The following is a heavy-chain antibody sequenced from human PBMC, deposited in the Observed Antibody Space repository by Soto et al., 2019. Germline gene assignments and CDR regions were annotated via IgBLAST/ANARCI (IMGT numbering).Heavy chain of an antibody. CDR1: GGSISRGAYS. CDR2: IFHTGST. CDR3: ARGVVEYDGSGYDY. J-gene: IGHJ4*02. V-gene: IGHV4-30-2*01. D-gene: IGHD3-22*01. Sequence: QLQLQESGSGLVKPSQTLSLTCTVSGGSISRGAYSWSWIRQPPGKGLEWIGYIFHTGSTYYNPSLKGRVTISADRSKNQFSLNLDSVTAADTAVYYCARGVVEYDGSGYDYWGPGTLVTVSS.